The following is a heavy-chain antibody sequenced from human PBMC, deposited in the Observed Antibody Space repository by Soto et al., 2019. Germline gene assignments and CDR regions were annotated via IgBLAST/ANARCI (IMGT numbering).Heavy chain of an antibody. J-gene: IGHJ4*02. CDR1: GGSFSGYY. V-gene: IGHV4-34*01. D-gene: IGHD3-3*01. Sequence: SETLSLTCAVYGGSFSGYYWSWIRQPPGKGLEWIGEINHSGSTNYNPSLKSRVTISVDTSKNQFSLKLSSVTAADTAVYYCARATRGYSAYYFDYWGQGTLVTVSS. CDR3: ARATRGYSAYYFDY. CDR2: INHSGST.